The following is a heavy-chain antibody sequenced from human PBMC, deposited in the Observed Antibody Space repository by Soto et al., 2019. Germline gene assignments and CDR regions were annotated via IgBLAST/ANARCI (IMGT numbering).Heavy chain of an antibody. CDR1: GFTCSSHV. Sequence: GGSLRVSCAASGFTCSSHVKSGVRQATGKGLEWVSGISTGGGSTDYADSVKGRFTISRDNSNNTLHLQMKSLRADATAVYYCARSREIIASAGSFDYWGQGXLVTVSS. J-gene: IGHJ4*02. CDR3: ARSREIIASAGSFDY. D-gene: IGHD6-25*01. CDR2: ISTGGGST. V-gene: IGHV3-23*01.